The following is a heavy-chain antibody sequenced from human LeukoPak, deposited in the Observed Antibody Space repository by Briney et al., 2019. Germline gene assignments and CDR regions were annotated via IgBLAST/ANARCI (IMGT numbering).Heavy chain of an antibody. Sequence: GGSLRLSCAASGFTFGSYWMHWVRQAPGKRLVWVSRINTDESSTIYADSVKGRFTISRDNAKNTLYLQMNSLRADDTAVYYCTRGMRTTNYYYMDVWGKGTTITVSS. CDR1: GFTFGSYW. CDR3: TRGMRTTNYYYMDV. D-gene: IGHD1/OR15-1a*01. J-gene: IGHJ6*03. V-gene: IGHV3-74*01. CDR2: INTDESST.